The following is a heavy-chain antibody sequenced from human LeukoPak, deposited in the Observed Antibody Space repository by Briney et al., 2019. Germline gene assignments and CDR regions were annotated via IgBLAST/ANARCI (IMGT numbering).Heavy chain of an antibody. J-gene: IGHJ4*02. CDR3: AGDIPIGRMNFDY. V-gene: IGHV3-21*01. D-gene: IGHD3-3*01. CDR1: GFTFNAYS. Sequence: GGSLRLSCAASGFTFNAYSMNWVRQGPGKGLEWVSTIDFSGDYIYYADSLKGRFTISRDNAKNSVHLQMSSLRDEDTAVYYCAGDIPIGRMNFDYWGQGTLVTVSS. CDR2: IDFSGDYI.